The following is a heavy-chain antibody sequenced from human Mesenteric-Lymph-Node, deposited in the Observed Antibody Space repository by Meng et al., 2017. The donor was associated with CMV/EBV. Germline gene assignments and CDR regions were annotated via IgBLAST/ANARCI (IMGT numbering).Heavy chain of an antibody. CDR2: INPSGGST. Sequence: ASVKVSCKASGYTFTSYYMHWVRQAPGQGLEWMGIINPSGGSTSYAQKFQGRATMTRDTSISTAYMELSRLTSDDTAIYYCARDAPKWGYWGQGTLVTVSS. CDR3: ARDAPKWGY. CDR1: GYTFTSYY. J-gene: IGHJ4*02. D-gene: IGHD2-8*01. V-gene: IGHV1-46*01.